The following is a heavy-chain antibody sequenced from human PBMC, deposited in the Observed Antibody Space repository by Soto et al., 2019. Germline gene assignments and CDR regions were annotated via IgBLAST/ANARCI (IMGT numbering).Heavy chain of an antibody. Sequence: QVQLVESGGGLVKPGGSLRLSCAASGFTLIDHYMSWIRQAPGKGLEWVSFSSNSGTFTKYADSVKGRFTISRDNAKNSLYLQINNLRGEDTAIYFCARSGDNYNVLDYWGPGTPVTVSS. V-gene: IGHV3-11*05. J-gene: IGHJ4*02. CDR3: ARSGDNYNVLDY. D-gene: IGHD3-10*02. CDR1: GFTLIDHY. CDR2: SSNSGTFT.